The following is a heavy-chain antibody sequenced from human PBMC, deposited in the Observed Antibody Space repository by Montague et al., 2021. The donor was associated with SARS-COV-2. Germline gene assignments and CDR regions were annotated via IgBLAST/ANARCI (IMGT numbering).Heavy chain of an antibody. CDR2: IYYSGST. CDR3: VRRLTRVAPPFDP. V-gene: IGHV4-39*02. D-gene: IGHD5-12*01. J-gene: IGHJ5*02. CDR1: GDSIRNATYY. Sequence: SETLSLTCDVSGDSIRNATYYWAWIRQPPGRGLEWIVNIYYSGSTMYNPSLRSRVTVSVDTSKNHFSLQLNLVTAADPAVYYCVRRLTRVAPPFDPWGQGTLVTVSS.